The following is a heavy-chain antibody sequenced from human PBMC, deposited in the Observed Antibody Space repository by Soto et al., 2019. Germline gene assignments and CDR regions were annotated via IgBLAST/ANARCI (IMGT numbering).Heavy chain of an antibody. Sequence: PGGSLRLSCAASGFTFSSYGMHWVRQAPGKGLEWVAVIWYDGSNKYYADSVKGRFTISRDNSKNTLYLQMNSLRAEDTAVYYCARDGRITMIVDYFDYWGQGTLVTVSS. J-gene: IGHJ4*02. CDR3: ARDGRITMIVDYFDY. D-gene: IGHD3-22*01. V-gene: IGHV3-33*01. CDR2: IWYDGSNK. CDR1: GFTFSSYG.